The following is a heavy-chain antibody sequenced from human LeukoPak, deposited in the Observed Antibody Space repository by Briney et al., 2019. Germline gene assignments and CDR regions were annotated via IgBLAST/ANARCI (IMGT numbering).Heavy chain of an antibody. CDR1: GGSFSGYY. J-gene: IGHJ5*02. Sequence: LSETLSLTCAVYGGSFSGYYWSWIRQPPGKGLEWIGEINHSGSTNYNPSLKSRVTISVDTSKNQFSLKLSSVTAADTAVYYCARGARRVVVVAANQRTNWFDPWGQGTLVTVSS. V-gene: IGHV4-34*01. D-gene: IGHD2-15*01. CDR3: ARGARRVVVVAANQRTNWFDP. CDR2: INHSGST.